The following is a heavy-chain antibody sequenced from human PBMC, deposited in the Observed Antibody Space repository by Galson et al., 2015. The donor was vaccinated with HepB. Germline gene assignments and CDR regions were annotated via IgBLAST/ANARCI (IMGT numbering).Heavy chain of an antibody. CDR3: ARQEEWFDP. J-gene: IGHJ5*02. Sequence: ETLSLTCTVSGGSISSSSYYWGWIRQPPGKGLEWIGSIYYSGSTYYNPSLKSRVTISVDTSKNQFSLKLSSVTAADTAVYYCARQEEWFDPWGQGTLVTVSS. CDR2: IYYSGST. V-gene: IGHV4-39*01. CDR1: GGSISSSSYY.